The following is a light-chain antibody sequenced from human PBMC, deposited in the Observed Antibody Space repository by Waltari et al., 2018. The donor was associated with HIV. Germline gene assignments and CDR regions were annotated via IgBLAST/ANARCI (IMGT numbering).Light chain of an antibody. CDR1: SSDVGGYDY. Sequence: QSALTQPASVSGSLGQSITIPCTGTSSDVGGYDYVSWYQQHPGRAPKLLSYDVSNRPSGVSNRLSGSKSGNTASLTISGLQAEDEADYHCSSYTSSSALEVVFGGGTTLTVL. CDR3: SSYTSSSALEVV. J-gene: IGLJ3*02. CDR2: DVS. V-gene: IGLV2-14*01.